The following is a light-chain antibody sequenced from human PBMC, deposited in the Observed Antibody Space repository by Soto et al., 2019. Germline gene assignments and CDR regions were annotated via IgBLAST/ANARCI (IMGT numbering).Light chain of an antibody. CDR1: QSVSSSY. CDR2: GAS. J-gene: IGKJ1*01. V-gene: IGKV3-20*01. CDR3: QQYGSTSG. Sequence: EIVLTQSPGTLSLSPGERATLSCRASQSVSSSYLAWYQQKPGQAPRLLIYGASSRATGIPDRFSGSGSGTDFTLTISRLEPEDFAVYYCQQYGSTSGFGQGTKVELK.